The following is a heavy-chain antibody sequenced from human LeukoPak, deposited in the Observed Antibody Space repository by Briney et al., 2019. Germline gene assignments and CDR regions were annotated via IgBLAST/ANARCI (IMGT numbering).Heavy chain of an antibody. J-gene: IGHJ3*02. CDR3: ARDPITYYYDSSGVVPFDI. Sequence: SETLSLTCTVSGGPISSYYWSWIRQPPGKGLEWIGSIYHSGSTYYNPSLKSRVTISVDTSKNQFSLKLSSVTAADTAVYYCARDPITYYYDSSGVVPFDIWGQGTMVTASS. CDR1: GGPISSYY. CDR2: IYHSGST. V-gene: IGHV4-38-2*02. D-gene: IGHD3-22*01.